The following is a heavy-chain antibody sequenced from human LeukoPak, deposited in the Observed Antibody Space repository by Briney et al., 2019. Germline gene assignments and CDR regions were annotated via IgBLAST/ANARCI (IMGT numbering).Heavy chain of an antibody. D-gene: IGHD2-15*01. J-gene: IGHJ3*02. Sequence: SETLSLTCAVYGGSFSGYYWSWIRQPPGKGLEWIGEINHSGSTNYNPSLKSRVTISVDTSKNQFSLKLSSVTAADTAVYSCASSPPQPTYCSGGSCYSGAFDIWGQGTMVTVSS. V-gene: IGHV4-34*01. CDR2: INHSGST. CDR3: ASSPPQPTYCSGGSCYSGAFDI. CDR1: GGSFSGYY.